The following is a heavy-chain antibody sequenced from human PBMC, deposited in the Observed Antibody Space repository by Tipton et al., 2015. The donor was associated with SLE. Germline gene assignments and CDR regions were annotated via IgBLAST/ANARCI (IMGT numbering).Heavy chain of an antibody. V-gene: IGHV3-21*01. CDR2: ISSSSSYI. CDR1: GFTFSSYS. Sequence: SMRLSCAASGFTFSSYSMNWVRQAPGKGLEWVSSISSSSSYIYYADSVKGRFTISRDNAKNSLYLQMNSLRAEDTAVYYCASQAGWYFDLWGRGTLVTVSS. CDR3: ASQAGWYFDL. J-gene: IGHJ2*01.